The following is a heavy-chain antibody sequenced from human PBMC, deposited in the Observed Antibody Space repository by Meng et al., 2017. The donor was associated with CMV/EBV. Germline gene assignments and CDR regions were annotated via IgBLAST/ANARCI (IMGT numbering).Heavy chain of an antibody. CDR1: GFTVSRNY. V-gene: IGHV3-53*01. CDR2: IYSGGGT. CDR3: AREGIYCSSTSCYRGERFWFDP. D-gene: IGHD2-2*01. J-gene: IGHJ5*02. Sequence: GGSLRLSCAASGFTVSRNYMRWVRQAPGKGLEWVSVIYSGGGTYYADSVKGRFTISRDNSKNTLYLQMNSLRAEDTAVYYCAREGIYCSSTSCYRGERFWFDPWGQGTLVTVSS.